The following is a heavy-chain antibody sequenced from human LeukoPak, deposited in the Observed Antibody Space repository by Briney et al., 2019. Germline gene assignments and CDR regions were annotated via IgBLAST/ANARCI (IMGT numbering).Heavy chain of an antibody. Sequence: GESLKISCKASGYSFTTYWIGWVRQMPGKGLEWMGIIYPGDSDTRYSPSFQGQVTISAAKSISTAYLQWSSLKASDTAMYYCARPSGRGDYDFDYWGQGTLVTVSS. V-gene: IGHV5-51*01. D-gene: IGHD4-17*01. CDR1: GYSFTTYW. J-gene: IGHJ4*02. CDR3: ARPSGRGDYDFDY. CDR2: IYPGDSDT.